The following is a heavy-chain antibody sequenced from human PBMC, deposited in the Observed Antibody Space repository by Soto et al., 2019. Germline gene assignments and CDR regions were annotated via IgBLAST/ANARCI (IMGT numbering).Heavy chain of an antibody. J-gene: IGHJ5*02. CDR2: IYYSGST. Sequence: QLQLQESGPGLVKPSETLSLTCTVSGGSISSSSYYWGWIRQPPGKGLEWIGSIYYSGSTYYNPSLKSRVTISVDTSKNQFSLKLSSVTAADTAVYYCARHDVEGNWFDPWGQGTLVTVSS. V-gene: IGHV4-39*01. CDR3: ARHDVEGNWFDP. CDR1: GGSISSSSYY.